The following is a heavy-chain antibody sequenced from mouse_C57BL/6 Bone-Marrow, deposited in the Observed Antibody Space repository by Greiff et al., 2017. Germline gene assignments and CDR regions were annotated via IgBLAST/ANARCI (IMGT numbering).Heavy chain of an antibody. Sequence: VQLQQSGAELVKPGASVKMSCKASGYTFTSYWIIWVKQRPGQGLEWIGDIYPGSGSTNYNEKFNSKATLTVDTSSSTAYMQLSSLTAEDSAVYYCARPYYSNYWYFDVWGTGTTVTVSS. CDR1: GYTFTSYW. J-gene: IGHJ1*03. V-gene: IGHV1-55*01. CDR3: ARPYYSNYWYFDV. D-gene: IGHD2-5*01. CDR2: IYPGSGST.